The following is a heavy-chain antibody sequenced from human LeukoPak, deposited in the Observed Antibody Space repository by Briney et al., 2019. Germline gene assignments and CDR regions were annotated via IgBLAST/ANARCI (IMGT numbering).Heavy chain of an antibody. Sequence: SETLSLTCTVSGGSISSYYWSWIRQPPGKGLEWIGYIYYSGSTNYNPSLKSRVTISVDTSKNQFSLKLSSVTAADTAVYYCARDPGSQWLVPWYFDLWGRGTLVTVSS. D-gene: IGHD6-19*01. CDR1: GGSISSYY. J-gene: IGHJ2*01. CDR2: IYYSGST. V-gene: IGHV4-59*01. CDR3: ARDPGSQWLVPWYFDL.